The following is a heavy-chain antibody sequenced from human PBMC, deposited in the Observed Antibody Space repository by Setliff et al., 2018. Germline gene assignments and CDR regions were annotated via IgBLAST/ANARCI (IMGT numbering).Heavy chain of an antibody. CDR2: IIPMFGTP. J-gene: IGHJ3*02. CDR1: GDSFNNYA. D-gene: IGHD3-22*01. CDR3: ARDLDYQYYYDSSGRDAFDI. V-gene: IGHV1-69*05. Sequence: SVKVSCKASGDSFNNYAISWVRQAPGQGLEWMGGIIPMFGTPAYAQKFQGRVTMTTDTSTSTAYMELRSLRSDDTAVYYCARDLDYQYYYDSSGRDAFDIWGQGTMVTVSS.